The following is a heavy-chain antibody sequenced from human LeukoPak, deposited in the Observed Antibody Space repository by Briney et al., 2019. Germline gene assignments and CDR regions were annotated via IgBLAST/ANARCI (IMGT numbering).Heavy chain of an antibody. J-gene: IGHJ2*01. Sequence: GGSLILSCAASGFTVSSNYMSWVRQAPGKGLEWVSVIYSGGSTYYADSVKGRFTISRDNSKNTLYLQMNSLRADDTAVYYCASPWGRWFGELIWYFDLWGRGTLVTVSS. CDR2: IYSGGST. CDR1: GFTVSSNY. D-gene: IGHD3-10*01. CDR3: ASPWGRWFGELIWYFDL. V-gene: IGHV3-66*01.